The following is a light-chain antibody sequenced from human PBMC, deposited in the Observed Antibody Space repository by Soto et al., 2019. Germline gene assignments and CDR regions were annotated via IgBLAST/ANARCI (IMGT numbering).Light chain of an antibody. CDR2: AAS. CDR1: QTISSW. Sequence: DIQMTQSPSTLSGSVGDRVTITCRASQTISSWLAWYQQKPGKAPKLLIYAASTLQSGVPSRFSGSGSGTDFTLTISCLQSEYFATYYCQQYYSYWTFGQGTKVDI. V-gene: IGKV1-5*01. CDR3: QQYYSYWT. J-gene: IGKJ1*01.